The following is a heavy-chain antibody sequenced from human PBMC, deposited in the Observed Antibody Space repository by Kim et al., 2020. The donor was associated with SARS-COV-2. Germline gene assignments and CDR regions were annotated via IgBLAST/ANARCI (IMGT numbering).Heavy chain of an antibody. CDR3: AKDLGDGYSSDDFDI. J-gene: IGHJ3*02. Sequence: GGSLRLSCAASGFTFSSYAMSWVRQAPGKGLEWVSAISFSGGSTYYADSVKGRFTISRDNSKNTLYLQMNSLRAEDTAVYYCAKDLGDGYSSDDFDIWGQVTMVTISS. D-gene: IGHD4-4*01. CDR1: GFTFSSYA. V-gene: IGHV3-23*01. CDR2: ISFSGGST.